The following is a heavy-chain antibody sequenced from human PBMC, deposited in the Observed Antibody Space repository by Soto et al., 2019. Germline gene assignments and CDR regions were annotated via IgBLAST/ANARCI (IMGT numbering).Heavy chain of an antibody. CDR1: GFTFRGYA. Sequence: GGSQRLSCRASGFTFRGYAVSWVRQAPGKGLEWVSAISGSGGGTYYADSVKGRFTISRDNSKNTLYLQMNSLRAEDTAVYYCARDRGDYEDYWGQGTLVTVSS. V-gene: IGHV3-23*01. CDR3: ARDRGDYEDY. D-gene: IGHD4-17*01. J-gene: IGHJ4*02. CDR2: ISGSGGGT.